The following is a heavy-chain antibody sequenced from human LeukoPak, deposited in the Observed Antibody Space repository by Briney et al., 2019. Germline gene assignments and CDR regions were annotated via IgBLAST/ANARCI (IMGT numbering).Heavy chain of an antibody. V-gene: IGHV3-23*01. CDR3: AKDLNPYCSGGSCYGDY. J-gene: IGHJ4*02. CDR2: ISGGVGNT. D-gene: IGHD2-15*01. Sequence: GGSLRLSCEASGFXFSSYAISWVRQAPGKGLEWISGISGGVGNTYYADSVKGRFTISRDNSKNTLFLQMNSLRAEDTAVYYCAKDLNPYCSGGSCYGDYWGQGTLVTVSS. CDR1: GFXFSSYA.